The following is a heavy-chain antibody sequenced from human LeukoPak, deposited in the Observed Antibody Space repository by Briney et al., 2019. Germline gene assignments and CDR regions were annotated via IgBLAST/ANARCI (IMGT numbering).Heavy chain of an antibody. CDR1: GFTFSSYW. V-gene: IGHV3-7*01. D-gene: IGHD6-13*01. CDR3: ARLEYTSSWYLGD. J-gene: IGHJ4*02. Sequence: GGSLRLSCAASGFTFSSYWMSWVRQAPGKGLEWVANIKLDGSEKYYVDSVKGRFTISRDNAKNSLHLQMNSLRAEDTAVYYCARLEYTSSWYLGDWGQGTLVTVSS. CDR2: IKLDGSEK.